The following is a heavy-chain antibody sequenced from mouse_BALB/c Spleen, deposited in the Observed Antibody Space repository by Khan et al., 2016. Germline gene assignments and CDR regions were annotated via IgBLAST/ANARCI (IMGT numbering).Heavy chain of an antibody. CDR2: ISYSGST. CDR3: ARSGTNYFDY. CDR1: DYSITSDYA. D-gene: IGHD3-1*01. J-gene: IGHJ2*01. V-gene: IGHV3-2*02. Sequence: EVQLQESGPGLVKPSQSLSLTCTVTDYSITSDYAWNWIRQFPGNKLEWMGYISYSGSTSYNPSLKSRISITRDTSKNQFFLQLNSVTTEDTATYYCARSGTNYFDYWGQGTTLTVSS.